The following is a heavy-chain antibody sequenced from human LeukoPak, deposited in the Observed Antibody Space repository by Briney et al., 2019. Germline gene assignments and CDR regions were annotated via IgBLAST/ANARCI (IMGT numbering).Heavy chain of an antibody. V-gene: IGHV4-59*12. J-gene: IGHJ4*02. CDR2: IYYSGST. CDR3: ARAGGYDFWSGKGYYFDY. D-gene: IGHD3-3*01. Sequence: SETLSLTCTVSGGSISSYYWSWIRQPPGKGLEWIGYIYYSGSTNYNPSLKSRVTISVDTSKNQFSLKLSSVTAADTAVYYCARAGGYDFWSGKGYYFDYWGQGTLVTVSS. CDR1: GGSISSYY.